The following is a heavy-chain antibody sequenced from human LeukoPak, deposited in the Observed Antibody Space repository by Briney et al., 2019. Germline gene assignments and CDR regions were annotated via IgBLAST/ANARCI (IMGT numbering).Heavy chain of an antibody. Sequence: GGSLRLSCAASGFTFSSYSMNWVRQAPGKGLEWVSSISSSSSYIYYADSVKGRFTISRDNAKNSLYLQMNSLRAEDTAVYYCARDPVDIVATTTGWLDHWGQGTLVTVSS. CDR1: GFTFSSYS. J-gene: IGHJ5*02. D-gene: IGHD5-12*01. V-gene: IGHV3-21*01. CDR2: ISSSSSYI. CDR3: ARDPVDIVATTTGWLDH.